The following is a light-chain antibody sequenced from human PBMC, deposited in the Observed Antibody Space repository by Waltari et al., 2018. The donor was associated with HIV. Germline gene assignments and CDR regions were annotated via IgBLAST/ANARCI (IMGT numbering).Light chain of an antibody. CDR2: QDS. Sequence: SYELTQPPSVSVSPGQTASITCSGDKLGNKYACWYQQKPGQSPVLVIYQDSKRPSGIPGRLSGSNSGNTATLTISGTQAMDDADYYCQAWDSSTAIFGGWTKLTVL. CDR1: KLGNKY. J-gene: IGLJ2*01. V-gene: IGLV3-1*01. CDR3: QAWDSSTAI.